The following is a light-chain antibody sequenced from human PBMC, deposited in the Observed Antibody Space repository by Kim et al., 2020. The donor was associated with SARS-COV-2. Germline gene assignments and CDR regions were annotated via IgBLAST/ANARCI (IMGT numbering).Light chain of an antibody. Sequence: EIVLTQSPGTLSLFPGERATLSCRASQSISNGYLAWYQHKPGQSPRLLMHSASRRASGTPDRFSGTGSGTDFILTISRLEPEDFAVYYCQQYDSSPTVTFGQGTRLGIK. J-gene: IGKJ5*01. CDR3: QQYDSSPTVT. CDR2: SAS. V-gene: IGKV3-20*01. CDR1: QSISNGY.